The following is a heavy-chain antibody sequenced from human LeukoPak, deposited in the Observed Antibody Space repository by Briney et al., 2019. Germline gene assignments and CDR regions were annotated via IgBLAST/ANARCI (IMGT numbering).Heavy chain of an antibody. CDR2: MYHTGRT. D-gene: IGHD2/OR15-2a*01. J-gene: IGHJ3*01. CDR3: ARVKNTDAFDF. V-gene: IGHV4-34*01. Sequence: PSETLSLTCAVYGGSFSGYYWSWIRQPPGQGLEWIGSMYHTGRTYYNQSLKSRVTISVDTSKNQFSLKLSSVTAADTAVYYCARVKNTDAFDFWGQGTMVTVSS. CDR1: GGSFSGYY.